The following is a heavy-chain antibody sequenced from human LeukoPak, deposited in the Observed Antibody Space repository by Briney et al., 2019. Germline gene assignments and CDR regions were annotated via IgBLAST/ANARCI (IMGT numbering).Heavy chain of an antibody. CDR1: GFTFDDYA. CDR2: ISWDSGTI. CDR3: AKYRVAGIGYWFFDL. Sequence: GGSLRLSCAGSGFTFDDYAIHWVRQAPGKGLEWVSGISWDSGTIVYADSVKGRFTISRDNSKNSLYLQMNSLRAEDTAFYYCAKYRVAGIGYWFFDLWGRGTLVTVSS. V-gene: IGHV3-9*01. J-gene: IGHJ2*01. D-gene: IGHD6-19*01.